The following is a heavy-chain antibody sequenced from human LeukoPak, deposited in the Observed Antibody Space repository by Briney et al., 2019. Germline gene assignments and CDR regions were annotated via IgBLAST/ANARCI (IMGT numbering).Heavy chain of an antibody. D-gene: IGHD4-17*01. Sequence: LSETLSLTCTVSGGSISSSSYYWGWIRQPPGKGLEWIGSIYYSGSTYYNPSLKSRVTISVDTSKNQFSLKLSSVTAADTAVYYCARVSRAVTTFYYYYMDVWGKGTTVTISS. CDR1: GGSISSSSYY. J-gene: IGHJ6*03. CDR2: IYYSGST. CDR3: ARVSRAVTTFYYYYMDV. V-gene: IGHV4-39*07.